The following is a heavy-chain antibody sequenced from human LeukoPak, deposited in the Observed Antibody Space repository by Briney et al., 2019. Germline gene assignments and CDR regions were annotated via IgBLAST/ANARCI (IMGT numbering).Heavy chain of an antibody. CDR3: AIPFVGYSSSWGY. CDR2: INPNSGGT. Sequence: ASVKVSCKASGYTFTGYYMHWVRQAPGQGLEWMGWINPNSGGTNYAQKFQGRVTMTTDTSTSTAYMELSSLRSDDTAVYYCAIPFVGYSSSWGYWGQGTLVTVSS. J-gene: IGHJ4*02. V-gene: IGHV1-2*02. D-gene: IGHD6-13*01. CDR1: GYTFTGYY.